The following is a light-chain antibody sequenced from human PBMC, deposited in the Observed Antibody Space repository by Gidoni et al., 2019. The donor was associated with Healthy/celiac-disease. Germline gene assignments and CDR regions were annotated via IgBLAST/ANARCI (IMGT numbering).Light chain of an antibody. CDR1: KSVSSSY. J-gene: IGKJ2*01. CDR3: QQYGSSQYT. CDR2: GAS. Sequence: EIVLPQSPGTLSLSPGERATLSCRASKSVSSSYLAWYQQKPGQAPRLLLYGASSRATGIPDRFSGSGSGPDFTLTISRLEPEDFAVYYCQQYGSSQYTFGQGTKLEIK. V-gene: IGKV3-20*01.